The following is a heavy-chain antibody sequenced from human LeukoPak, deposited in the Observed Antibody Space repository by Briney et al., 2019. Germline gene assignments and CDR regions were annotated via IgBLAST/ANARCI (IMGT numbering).Heavy chain of an antibody. CDR3: VRYTYISRSFFGHY. V-gene: IGHV3-33*01. CDR1: GFTFSSYG. Sequence: PGKSLRLTCAASGFTFSSYGRHWVCQAPGKGLEWVAVIWYDGRNKHYADSVKGRFTISRDNARNTLFLQMNSLRAEDTAVYYCVRYTYISRSFFGHYWGRGTLVTVSS. CDR2: IWYDGRNK. D-gene: IGHD6-13*01. J-gene: IGHJ4*02.